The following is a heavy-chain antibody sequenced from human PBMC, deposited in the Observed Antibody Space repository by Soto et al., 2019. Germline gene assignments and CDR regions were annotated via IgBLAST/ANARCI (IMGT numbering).Heavy chain of an antibody. CDR1: GGTFSSYA. Sequence: ASVKVSCKASGGTFSSYAISWVRQAPGQGLEWMGGIIPIFGTANYAQKFQGRVTITADESTSTAYMELSSLRSEDTAVYYCAGDPRSDPPLSIQQQTLTDYYYYCMDVWGQGTTVTVSS. CDR3: AGDPRSDPPLSIQQQTLTDYYYYCMDV. J-gene: IGHJ6*02. V-gene: IGHV1-69*13. CDR2: IIPIFGTA. D-gene: IGHD5-18*01.